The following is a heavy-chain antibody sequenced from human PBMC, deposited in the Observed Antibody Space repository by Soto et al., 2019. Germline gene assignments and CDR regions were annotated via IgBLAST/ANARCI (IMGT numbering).Heavy chain of an antibody. CDR2: IKQDGTEK. J-gene: IGHJ4*02. CDR3: ARDDLDY. CDR1: RFTFSSFW. Sequence: GGSLRLSCAASRFTFSSFWMSWVRQAPGKGLEWVANIKQDGTEKYYVDSVRGRFTISRDNAKNSLYLQMNSLRAEDTAVYYCARDDLDYWGQGTLVTVSS. V-gene: IGHV3-7*01.